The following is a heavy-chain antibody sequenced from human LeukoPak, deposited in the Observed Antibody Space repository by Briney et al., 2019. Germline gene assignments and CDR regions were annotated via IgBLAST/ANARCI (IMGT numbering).Heavy chain of an antibody. J-gene: IGHJ4*02. CDR2: ISETGDVT. Sequence: PGGSLRLSCVVSGFSFGSYPMSWVRQAPGKGLEWVSVISETGDVTHYADSMKGRFTISRDNIKNTLNLQMNSLRAEDTAIYYCARDSSHYLGSSDYWGKGTLVTVSS. CDR3: ARDSSHYLGSSDY. V-gene: IGHV3-23*01. CDR1: GFSFGSYP. D-gene: IGHD6-6*01.